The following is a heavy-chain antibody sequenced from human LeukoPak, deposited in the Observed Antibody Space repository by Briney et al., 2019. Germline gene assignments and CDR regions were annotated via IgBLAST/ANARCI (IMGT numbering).Heavy chain of an antibody. D-gene: IGHD6-13*01. J-gene: IGHJ4*02. CDR2: IYTSGGT. Sequence: PSETLSLTCTVSGGSISSYYWSWIRQPAGKGLEWIGRIYTSGGTYYNPSLKSRVTISVDTSKNQFSLKLCSVTAADTAVYYCARHWTSIAAAVKGVGQYFDYWGQGTLVTVSS. V-gene: IGHV4-4*07. CDR3: ARHWTSIAAAVKGVGQYFDY. CDR1: GGSISSYY.